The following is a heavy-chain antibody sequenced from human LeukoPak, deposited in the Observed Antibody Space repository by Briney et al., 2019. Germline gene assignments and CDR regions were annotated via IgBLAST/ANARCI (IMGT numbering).Heavy chain of an antibody. V-gene: IGHV4-59*01. J-gene: IGHJ5*02. CDR2: IQNSVTSY. Sequence: PSETLSLTCTASGGSISSYYWSWVRQPPGKGLEWIGYIQNSVTSYTDNPSLQSRVTISVDTSKNQFSLKLTSVTAADTAVYYCVRSPQLDPWGQGTLVTVSS. CDR1: GGSISSYY. CDR3: VRSPQLDP.